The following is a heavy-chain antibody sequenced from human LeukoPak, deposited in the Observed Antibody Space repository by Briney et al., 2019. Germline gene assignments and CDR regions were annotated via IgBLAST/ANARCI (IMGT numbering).Heavy chain of an antibody. Sequence: GGSLTLSCAVSGFTFSSYAMSWVRQAPGKGLEWVSDISGSGGSTYYPASVKGRFTISRDNSKNTLYLQMNSLRAEDTAVYYCAKPAPLKDYGDGYYFDYWGQGTLVTVSS. CDR1: GFTFSSYA. D-gene: IGHD4-17*01. CDR2: ISGSGGST. CDR3: AKPAPLKDYGDGYYFDY. J-gene: IGHJ4*02. V-gene: IGHV3-23*01.